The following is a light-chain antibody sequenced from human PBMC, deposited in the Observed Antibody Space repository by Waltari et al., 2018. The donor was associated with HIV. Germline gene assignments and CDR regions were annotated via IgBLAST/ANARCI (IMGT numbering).Light chain of an antibody. J-gene: IGLJ2*01. V-gene: IGLV1-44*01. CDR2: TND. CDR3: ASWDGGLNVV. CDR1: NSHAGSNT. Sequence: QSVLTQPPSVSGTPGPRVTISCSGSNSHAGSNTVKWYQQPPGTAPKITLYTNDRRPSGVPDRFSGSKSGTSASLAISGLQSEDEADYYCASWDGGLNVVFGGGTKLTVL.